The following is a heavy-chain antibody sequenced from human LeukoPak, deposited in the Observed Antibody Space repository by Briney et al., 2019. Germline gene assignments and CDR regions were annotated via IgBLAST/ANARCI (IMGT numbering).Heavy chain of an antibody. CDR1: GFTFSNYW. V-gene: IGHV3-7*01. J-gene: IGHJ4*02. CDR2: IKQDGSEK. Sequence: GGSLRLSCAASGFTFSNYWMSWVRQAPGKGLEWVANIKQDGSEKYYVDSVKGRFTISRENAKTSLYLQMNTRGAEDTAVYYCARLSTAVAAGDYWGQGTLVPVSS. D-gene: IGHD6-19*01. CDR3: ARLSTAVAAGDY.